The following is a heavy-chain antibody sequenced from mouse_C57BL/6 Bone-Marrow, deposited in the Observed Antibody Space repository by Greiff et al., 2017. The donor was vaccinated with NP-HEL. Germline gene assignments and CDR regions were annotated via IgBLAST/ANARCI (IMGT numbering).Heavy chain of an antibody. V-gene: IGHV5-6*01. CDR3: ARQELSYAMDY. Sequence: EVHLVESGGDLVKPGGSLKLSCAASGFTFSSYGMSWVRQTPDKRLEWVATISSGGSYTYYPDSVKGRFTISRDNAKNTLYLQMSSLKSGDTAMYYCARQELSYAMDYWGQGTSVTVSS. CDR2: ISSGGSYT. J-gene: IGHJ4*01. CDR1: GFTFSSYG.